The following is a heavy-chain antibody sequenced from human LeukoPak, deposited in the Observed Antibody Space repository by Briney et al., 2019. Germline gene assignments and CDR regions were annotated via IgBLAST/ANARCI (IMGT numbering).Heavy chain of an antibody. CDR3: ARDAVDTANAV. CDR2: INSDGSIT. D-gene: IGHD5-18*01. J-gene: IGHJ6*02. V-gene: IGHV3-74*01. Sequence: GGSLRLSCAASGFTFTTYWMHWVRQAPGKGLVWVSHINSDGSITSYADSVKGRFTTSRDNAKNTLHLQMNSLRAEDTAVYYCARDAVDTANAVWGQGTTVTVSS. CDR1: GFTFTTYW.